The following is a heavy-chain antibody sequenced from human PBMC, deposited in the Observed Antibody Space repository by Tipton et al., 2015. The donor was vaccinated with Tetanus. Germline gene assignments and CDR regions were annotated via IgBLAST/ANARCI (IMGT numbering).Heavy chain of an antibody. CDR1: GDSISSAGYS. CDR2: IYHTGST. Sequence: TLSLTCAVSGDSISSAGYSWGWIRQPPGQGLEWIGYIYHTGSTYYNPPVRSRVSISTVGSKNHVTLRLTSVTAADTGVYFCVRGRGSGAQSFGFEHWGRGTQVIVSS. D-gene: IGHD3-10*01. CDR3: VRGRGSGAQSFGFEH. V-gene: IGHV4-30-2*01. J-gene: IGHJ4*02.